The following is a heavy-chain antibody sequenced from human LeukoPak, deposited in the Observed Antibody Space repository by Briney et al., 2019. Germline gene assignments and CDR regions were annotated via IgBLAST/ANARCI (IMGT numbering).Heavy chain of an antibody. CDR1: GGSFSGYY. J-gene: IGHJ5*02. CDR2: INHSGST. CDR3: ARVGPLLWFGELLTNWFDP. Sequence: SETLSLTCAVYGGSFSGYYWSWIRQPPGKGLEWIGEINHSGSTNYNPSLKSRVTISVDTSKNQFSLKLSAVTAADTAVYYCARVGPLLWFGELLTNWFDPWGQGTLVTVSS. V-gene: IGHV4-34*01. D-gene: IGHD3-10*01.